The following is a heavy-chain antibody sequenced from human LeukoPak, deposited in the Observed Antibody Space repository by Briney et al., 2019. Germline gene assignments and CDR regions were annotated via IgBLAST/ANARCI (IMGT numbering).Heavy chain of an antibody. V-gene: IGHV4-34*01. CDR2: INHSGST. CDR3: ASIGSGSYYNEYFDY. D-gene: IGHD3-10*01. CDR1: GGSFSGYY. J-gene: IGHJ4*02. Sequence: SETLSLTCAVYGGSFSGYYWSWIRQPPGKGLEWIGKINHSGSTNYNPSLKSRVTISVDTSKNQFSLKLSSVTAADTAVYYCASIGSGSYYNEYFDYWGQGTLVTVSS.